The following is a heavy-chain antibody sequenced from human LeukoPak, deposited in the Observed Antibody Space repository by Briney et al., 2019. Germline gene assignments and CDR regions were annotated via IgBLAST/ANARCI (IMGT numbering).Heavy chain of an antibody. V-gene: IGHV3-30*18. CDR1: GFTFSSYG. Sequence: GGSLRLSCAASGFTFSSYGMHWVRQAPGKGLEWVAVMSHDGSNKYYADSVKGRFTTSKDNSKNTLYLHKNSLRTEDTAVYYCAKDRCISGSYYADYWGQGTLVTVSS. J-gene: IGHJ4*02. CDR2: MSHDGSNK. D-gene: IGHD1-26*01. CDR3: AKDRCISGSYYADY.